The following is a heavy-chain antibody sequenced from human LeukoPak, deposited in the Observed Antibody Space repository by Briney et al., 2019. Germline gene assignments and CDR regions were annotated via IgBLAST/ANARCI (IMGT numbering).Heavy chain of an antibody. V-gene: IGHV4-34*01. CDR1: GGSFSAYY. D-gene: IGHD6-6*01. CDR2: INHSGST. Sequence: PSETLSLTCAVYGGSFSAYYWSWIRQPPGKGLEWIGEINHSGSTNYNPSLKSRVTISVDTSKNQFSLKLSSVTAADTAVYYCARTPRRIAARHFDYWGQGTLVTVSS. CDR3: ARTPRRIAARHFDY. J-gene: IGHJ4*02.